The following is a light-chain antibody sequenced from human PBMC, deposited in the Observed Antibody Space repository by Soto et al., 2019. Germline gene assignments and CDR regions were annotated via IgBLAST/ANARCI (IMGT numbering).Light chain of an antibody. CDR3: SSYTSSRTLV. CDR1: SSDVGGYNY. Sequence: QSALTQPASVSGSPGQSITISCTGTSSDVGGYNYVSWYQQHPGKAPKLMIYEVSYRPSGVSNRFSDSKSGNKASLTISGLQADDEADYHGSSYTSSRTLVFGGGTQLTVL. J-gene: IGLJ2*01. V-gene: IGLV2-14*01. CDR2: EVS.